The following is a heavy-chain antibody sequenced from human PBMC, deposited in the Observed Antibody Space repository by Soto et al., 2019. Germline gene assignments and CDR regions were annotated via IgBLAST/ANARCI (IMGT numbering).Heavy chain of an antibody. Sequence: PGGSLRLSCAASGFTFSSYGMHWVRQAPGKGLEWVAVISYDGSNKYYADSVKGRFTISRDNSKNTLYLQMNSLRAEDTAVYYCAKGEAARLFDYWGQGTLATVSS. D-gene: IGHD6-6*01. V-gene: IGHV3-30*18. CDR3: AKGEAARLFDY. J-gene: IGHJ4*02. CDR2: ISYDGSNK. CDR1: GFTFSSYG.